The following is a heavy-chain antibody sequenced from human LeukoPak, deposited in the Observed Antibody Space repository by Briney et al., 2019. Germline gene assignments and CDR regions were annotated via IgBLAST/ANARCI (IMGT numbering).Heavy chain of an antibody. D-gene: IGHD4-23*01. CDR3: ATVHYGGNFDY. J-gene: IGHJ4*02. V-gene: IGHV4-59*01. CDR1: GGSISSYY. CDR2: IYYSGST. Sequence: SETLSLTCTVSGGSISSYYWSWIRQPPGKGLEWIGYIYYSGSTNYNPSLKSRVTISVDTSKNQFSLKLSSVTAADTAVYYCATVHYGGNFDYWGQGTLVTVSS.